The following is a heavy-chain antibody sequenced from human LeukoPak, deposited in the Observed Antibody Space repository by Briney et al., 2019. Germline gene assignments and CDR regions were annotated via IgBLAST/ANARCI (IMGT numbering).Heavy chain of an antibody. Sequence: PGGSLSLSCAASGFTLSNYEMNWVHQAPGKGLEWVSYISSTGSTTYYADSVKGRFTISRDNAKNSLFLQMNSLRAEDTAIYYCARDPYYYDSGTYSWFDPWGQGTLVTVSS. D-gene: IGHD3-10*01. CDR1: GFTLSNYE. CDR3: ARDPYYYDSGTYSWFDP. CDR2: ISSTGSTT. V-gene: IGHV3-48*03. J-gene: IGHJ5*02.